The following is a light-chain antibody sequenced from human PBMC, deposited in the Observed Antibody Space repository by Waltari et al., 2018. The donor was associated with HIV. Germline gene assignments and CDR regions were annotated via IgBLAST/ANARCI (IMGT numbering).Light chain of an antibody. J-gene: IGLJ3*02. Sequence: QTVVTQEPSFSVSPGETVTLTCGLSSGSVSRSYFPGWYQQTPGQPPPPLIYSTTTRSSGVPDRFSGSILGNKAALTITGAQADDESNYYCVLFMGSGIRVFGGGTKLTVL. V-gene: IGLV8-61*01. CDR3: VLFMGSGIRV. CDR1: SGSVSRSYF. CDR2: STT.